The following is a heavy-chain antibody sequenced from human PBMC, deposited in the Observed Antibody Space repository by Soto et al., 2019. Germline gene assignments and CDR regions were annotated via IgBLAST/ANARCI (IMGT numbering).Heavy chain of an antibody. CDR2: IYSGGST. V-gene: IGHV3-53*04. Sequence: EVQLVESGGGLVQPGGSLRLSCAASGFTVSSNYMSWVRQAPGKGLEWVSVIYSGGSTYYADSVKGRFTISRHNSKNTLYLQMNSLRAEDTAVDYCASAVYGGNSAGWGQGTLVTVSS. CDR1: GFTVSSNY. D-gene: IGHD4-4*01. CDR3: ASAVYGGNSAG. J-gene: IGHJ4*02.